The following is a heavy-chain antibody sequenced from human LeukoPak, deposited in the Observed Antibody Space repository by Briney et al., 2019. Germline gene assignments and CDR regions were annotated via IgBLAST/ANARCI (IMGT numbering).Heavy chain of an antibody. D-gene: IGHD3-22*01. CDR1: GFTFSSYA. CDR2: ISHDGSNK. J-gene: IGHJ5*02. Sequence: GGSLRLSCAASGFTFSSYAMHWVRQAPGKGLEWVAVISHDGSNKYYADSMRGRLTISRDNAKNTLYLQMNSLRVEDTSVYYCARDYYMGIVDQWGQGTRVTVSS. CDR3: ARDYYMGIVDQ. V-gene: IGHV3-30*04.